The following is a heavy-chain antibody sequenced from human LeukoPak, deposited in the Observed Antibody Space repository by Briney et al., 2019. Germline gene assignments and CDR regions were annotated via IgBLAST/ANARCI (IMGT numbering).Heavy chain of an antibody. J-gene: IGHJ5*02. V-gene: IGHV3-23*01. CDR1: GFTFSSYA. CDR3: AKEWSYYGSGSYGNNWFDP. D-gene: IGHD3-10*01. CDR2: ISGSGGST. Sequence: PGGSLRLSCAASGFTFSSYAMSWVRQAPGKGPEWVSAISGSGGSTYYADSVKGRFTISRDNSKNTLYLQMNSLRAEDTAVYYCAKEWSYYGSGSYGNNWFDPWGQGTLVTVSS.